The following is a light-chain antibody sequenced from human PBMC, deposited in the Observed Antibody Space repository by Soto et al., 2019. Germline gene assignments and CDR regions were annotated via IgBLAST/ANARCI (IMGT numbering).Light chain of an antibody. CDR1: QSVSSN. V-gene: IGKV3-15*01. CDR2: GAS. J-gene: IGKJ1*01. Sequence: EIVMTQSPATLSVSPGERATLSCRASQSVSSNLAWYQQKPGQAPRLLIYGASTRATGIPARFSGSGSGTEFTLPVSRVHAEDFAVYYCQQYNNWPPRTFGEGTKVEIK. CDR3: QQYNNWPPRT.